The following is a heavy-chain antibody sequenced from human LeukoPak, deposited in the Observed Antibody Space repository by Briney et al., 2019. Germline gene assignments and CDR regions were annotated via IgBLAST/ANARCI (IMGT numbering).Heavy chain of an antibody. V-gene: IGHV4-39*01. Sequence: TSETLSLTCTVSGNSIRSSSYHWGWIRQSPEKGLEWIGSIYYSGSTYYSASFKSRVTISVDTSQNQFSLKLRSVTAADRAVYYCASRYYYDTRGYFLHWGQGTLVTVSS. J-gene: IGHJ1*01. CDR2: IYYSGST. CDR1: GNSIRSSSYH. CDR3: ASRYYYDTRGYFLH. D-gene: IGHD3-22*01.